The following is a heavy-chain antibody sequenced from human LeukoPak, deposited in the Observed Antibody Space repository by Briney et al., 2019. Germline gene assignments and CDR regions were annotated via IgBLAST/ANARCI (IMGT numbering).Heavy chain of an antibody. J-gene: IGHJ4*02. CDR2: ISGSGGST. CDR1: GFTFSNYA. D-gene: IGHD3-3*01. CDR3: ARGPRFLEWFDY. V-gene: IGHV3-23*01. Sequence: GGSLRLSCAASGFTFSNYAMSWVRQAPGKGLVWVLLISGSGGSTYYTDSVKGRFTISRDNSKNTLYLQMNSLRAEDTAVYYCARGPRFLEWFDYWGQGTLVTVSS.